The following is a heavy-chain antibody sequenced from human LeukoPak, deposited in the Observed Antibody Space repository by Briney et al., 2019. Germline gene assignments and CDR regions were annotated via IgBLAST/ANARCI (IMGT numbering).Heavy chain of an antibody. J-gene: IGHJ4*02. CDR1: GYTFTGYY. D-gene: IGHD1-14*01. CDR3: ARIITNQNIGGTLFDY. Sequence: ASVKVSCKASGYTFTGYYMHWVRQAPGQGLEWMGWINPNSGGTNYAQKFQGRVTMTRDTSISTAYMELSRLRSDDTAVYYCARIITNQNIGGTLFDYWGQGTLVTVSS. CDR2: INPNSGGT. V-gene: IGHV1-2*02.